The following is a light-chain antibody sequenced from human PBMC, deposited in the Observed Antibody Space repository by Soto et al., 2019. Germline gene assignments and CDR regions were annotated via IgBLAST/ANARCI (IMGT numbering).Light chain of an antibody. J-gene: IGLJ2*01. V-gene: IGLV1-40*01. CDR2: GNS. CDR3: QSYDSSLSGSV. CDR1: SSNIGAGYD. Sequence: QSVLTQPPSVSGAPGQRVTISCTGSSSNIGAGYDVHWYQQLPGTAPKLLIYGNSNRPSGVPDRFSGSKSGTSASLALTGLQDEDEADYYCQSYDSSLSGSVFGGGTKVTVL.